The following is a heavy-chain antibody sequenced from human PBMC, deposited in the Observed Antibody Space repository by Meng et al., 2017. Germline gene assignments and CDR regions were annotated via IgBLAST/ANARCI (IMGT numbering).Heavy chain of an antibody. CDR2: IIPILGIA. CDR1: GGTFSSYT. Sequence: QVQLVSSGAEVKKPGSSVKVSCKASGGTFSSYTISWVRQAPGQGLEWMGRIIPILGIANYAQKFQGRVTITADKSTSTAYMELSSLRSEDTAVYYCARDLSGSGTFDYWGQGTLVTVSS. D-gene: IGHD3-10*01. J-gene: IGHJ4*02. CDR3: ARDLSGSGTFDY. V-gene: IGHV1-69*08.